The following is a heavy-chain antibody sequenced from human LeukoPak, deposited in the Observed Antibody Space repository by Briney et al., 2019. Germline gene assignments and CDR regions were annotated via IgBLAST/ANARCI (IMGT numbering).Heavy chain of an antibody. Sequence: SETLSLTCTVSGYSISSGYYWGWIRQPPGKGLEWIGSIYHSGSTYYNPSLKSRVTISVDTSKNQFSLKLSSVTAADTAVYYCARESVYGGNSGYFDYWGQGTLVTVSS. CDR3: ARESVYGGNSGYFDY. D-gene: IGHD4-23*01. CDR2: IYHSGST. J-gene: IGHJ4*02. CDR1: GYSISSGYY. V-gene: IGHV4-38-2*02.